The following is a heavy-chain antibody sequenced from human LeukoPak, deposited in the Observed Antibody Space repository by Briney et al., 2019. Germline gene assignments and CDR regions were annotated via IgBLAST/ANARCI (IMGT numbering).Heavy chain of an antibody. CDR2: VYYTGST. CDR1: GGSISSSSYY. D-gene: IGHD3-10*01. J-gene: IGHJ5*02. CDR3: ARVWYGSSTLGWFDP. Sequence: SETLSLTCTVSGGSISSSSYYWGWIRQPPGKGLEWIGSVYYTGSTYYNPSLRSRVTISVDTSKNQFSLRLSSVTAADTAVFYCARVWYGSSTLGWFDPWGQGTLVTVSS. V-gene: IGHV4-39*01.